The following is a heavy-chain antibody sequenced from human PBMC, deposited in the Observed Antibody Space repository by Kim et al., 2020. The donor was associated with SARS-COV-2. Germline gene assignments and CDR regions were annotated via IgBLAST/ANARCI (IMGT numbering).Heavy chain of an antibody. CDR1: GYSFTSYW. CDR2: IYPGDSDT. J-gene: IGHJ3*02. D-gene: IGHD3-10*01. CDR3: ARPKVPLWFGDYGAFDI. V-gene: IGHV5-51*01. Sequence: GESLKISCKGSGYSFTSYWIGWVRQMPGKGLEWMGIIYPGDSDTRYSPSFQGQVTISADKSISTAYLQWSSLKASDTAMYYCARPKVPLWFGDYGAFDIWGQGTMVTVSS.